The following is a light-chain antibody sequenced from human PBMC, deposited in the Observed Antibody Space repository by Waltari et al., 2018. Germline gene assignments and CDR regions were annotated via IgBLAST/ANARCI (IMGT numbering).Light chain of an antibody. CDR3: QKYESLPAT. V-gene: IGKV3-20*01. CDR1: QSVGRS. Sequence: IMLTQSPGTLSLSPGERATLSCRASQSVGRSLFWYQPKPGQAPRLLIYDASRRATGIADRFSGSGCGTDFSLSISRLEPEDCAVYYCQKYESLPATFGQGTKVESK. J-gene: IGKJ1*01. CDR2: DAS.